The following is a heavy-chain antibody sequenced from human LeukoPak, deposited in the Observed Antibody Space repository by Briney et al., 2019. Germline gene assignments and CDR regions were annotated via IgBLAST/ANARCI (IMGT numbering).Heavy chain of an antibody. CDR3: AKVSSGDPRRYFDY. CDR2: ISVSGGTT. Sequence: GGSLRLSCAASGFSFSSYAMAWVRQAPGKGLEWVSSISVSGGTTYYTDSVKGRFTISRDNSKNTLYLQMNTLRAEDTAVYYRAKVSSGDPRRYFDYWGQGTQVTVSS. J-gene: IGHJ4*02. CDR1: GFSFSSYA. V-gene: IGHV3-23*01. D-gene: IGHD4-17*01.